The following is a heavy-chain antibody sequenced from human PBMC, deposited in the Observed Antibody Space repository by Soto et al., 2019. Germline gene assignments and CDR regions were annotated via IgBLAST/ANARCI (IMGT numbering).Heavy chain of an antibody. D-gene: IGHD3-22*01. J-gene: IGHJ4*02. CDR1: GFMFGNYW. CDR2: IKQDGSEK. V-gene: IGHV3-7*01. CDR3: ARDSPSDASSGYLEY. Sequence: PGGSLRLSCAPSGFMFGNYWMSWVRQAPGKGLEWVANIKQDGSEKYYVDSVKGRFTISRDNAKNSLYLQMTSLRADDTAVYYCARDSPSDASSGYLEYWGQGTLVTVSS.